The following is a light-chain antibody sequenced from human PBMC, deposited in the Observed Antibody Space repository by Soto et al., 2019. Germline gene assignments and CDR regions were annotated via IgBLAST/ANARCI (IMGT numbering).Light chain of an antibody. V-gene: IGLV2-14*01. CDR1: SSDVGGYNF. CDR2: AVI. CDR3: RSYTTSSTLV. J-gene: IGLJ2*01. Sequence: QSVLTQPSSVSGSPGQSITISCTGTSSDVGGYNFVSWYQQHPGKAPKLMIYAVINRPSGVSNRFSGSKSDNSASLTISGPHAEDEAYYYCRSYTTSSTLVFGGGTQLIVL.